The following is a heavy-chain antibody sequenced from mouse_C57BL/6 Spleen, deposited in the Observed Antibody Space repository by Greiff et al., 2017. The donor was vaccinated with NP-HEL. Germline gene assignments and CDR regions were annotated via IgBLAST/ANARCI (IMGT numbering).Heavy chain of an antibody. V-gene: IGHV1-26*01. D-gene: IGHD1-3*01. Sequence: EVQLQQSGPELVKPGASVKISCKASGYTFTDYYMNWVKQSHGKSLEWIGDINPNNGGTSYNQKFKGKATLTVDKSSSTAYMELRSLTSEDSAVYYCAISQVFAYWGQGTLVTVSA. CDR2: INPNNGGT. J-gene: IGHJ3*01. CDR3: AISQVFAY. CDR1: GYTFTDYY.